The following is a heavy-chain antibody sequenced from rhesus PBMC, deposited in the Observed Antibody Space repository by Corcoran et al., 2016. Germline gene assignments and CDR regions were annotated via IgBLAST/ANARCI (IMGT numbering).Heavy chain of an antibody. V-gene: IGHV4-93*02. Sequence: QVQLQESGPAVVKPSETLSLTCAVSGGSVSRSNWWIWIRQSPGKGLDFIGGFSGRYGSTEYNPSLKSRVTFSIDTSKNHFSLKLSSVTAADTAVYYCARLFGNYNWYIDLWGPGTPITVSS. D-gene: IGHD4-35*01. J-gene: IGHJ2*01. CDR3: ARLFGNYNWYIDL. CDR2: FSGRYGST. CDR1: GGSVSRSNW.